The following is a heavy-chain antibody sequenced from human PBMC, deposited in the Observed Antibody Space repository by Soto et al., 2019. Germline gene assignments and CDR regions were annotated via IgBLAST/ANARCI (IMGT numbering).Heavy chain of an antibody. V-gene: IGHV4-39*01. CDR3: ASHIHNQGFEYYFDS. CDR1: GGSITSSGSA. CDR2: IDYSGNI. Sequence: PSETLSLTCNASGGSITSSGSAWGWIRQAPGKGLEWIGTIDYSGNIYYIPSLKSLITISVNTSKNQISLKWSSVTAADTAVYYCASHIHNQGFEYYFDSWGKGNLVTVSS. J-gene: IGHJ4*02. D-gene: IGHD1-1*01.